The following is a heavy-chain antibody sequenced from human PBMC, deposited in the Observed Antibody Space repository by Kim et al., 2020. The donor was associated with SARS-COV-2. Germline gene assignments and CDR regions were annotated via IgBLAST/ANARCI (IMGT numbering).Heavy chain of an antibody. Sequence: SETLSLTCTVSGGSITSYYWTWIRQPPGKGLEWIGYIFYSGSTAYNASLKSRVTISVDKSKSQLALKMSSVTAADTAVYYCARQWLGELGNYGTDVWGQGTTVTVSS. CDR1: GGSITSYY. V-gene: IGHV4-59*13. CDR2: IFYSGST. J-gene: IGHJ6*02. D-gene: IGHD3-10*01. CDR3: ARQWLGELGNYGTDV.